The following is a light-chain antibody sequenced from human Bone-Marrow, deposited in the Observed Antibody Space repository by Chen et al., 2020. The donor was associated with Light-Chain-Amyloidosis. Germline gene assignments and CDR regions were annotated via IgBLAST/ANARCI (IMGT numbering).Light chain of an antibody. CDR2: DDS. Sequence: SYVLTQPSSVSVAPGQTATIACGGNNIGSTRVHWYQQTPGQALLLVVYDDSDRHSGIPGRLTGTKSGNTATLTIGMVEDGDEDDYYCQVWDRSSDRPVFGGGTKLTVL. V-gene: IGLV3-21*02. J-gene: IGLJ3*02. CDR3: QVWDRSSDRPV. CDR1: NIGSTR.